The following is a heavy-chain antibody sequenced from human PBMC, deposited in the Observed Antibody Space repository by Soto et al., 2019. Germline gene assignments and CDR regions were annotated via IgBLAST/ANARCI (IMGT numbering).Heavy chain of an antibody. CDR1: GGSISSGDYY. J-gene: IGHJ4*02. CDR2: IYYSGST. Sequence: SETLSLTCTVSGGSISSGDYYWSWIRQPPGKGLEWIGYIYYSGSTYYNPSLKSRVTISVDTSKNQFSLKLSSVTAADTAVYYCARESHGDYQPFDYWGQGTLVTV. D-gene: IGHD4-17*01. CDR3: ARESHGDYQPFDY. V-gene: IGHV4-30-4*01.